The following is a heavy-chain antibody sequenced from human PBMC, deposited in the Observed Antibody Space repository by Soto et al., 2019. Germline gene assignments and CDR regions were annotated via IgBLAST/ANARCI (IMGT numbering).Heavy chain of an antibody. J-gene: IGHJ6*02. CDR3: ARAYTVATFGYYYGMDV. CDR1: GGSITSGGYY. CDR2: IYYSGST. V-gene: IGHV4-31*03. D-gene: IGHD5-12*01. Sequence: QVRLQESGPGLVKPSQTLSLTCTVSGGSITSGGYYWSWIRQHPGKGLEWIGYIYYSGSTYYNPSLKSRVTISAETSKNQFSLKLSSVTAADTAVYYCARAYTVATFGYYYGMDVWGQGTTVTVSS.